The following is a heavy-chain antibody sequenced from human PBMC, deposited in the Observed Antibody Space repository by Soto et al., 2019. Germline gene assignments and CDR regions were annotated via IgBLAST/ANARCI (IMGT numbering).Heavy chain of an antibody. CDR2: INHSGST. Sequence: TSETLSLTCAVYGGSFSGYYWSWIRQPPGKGLEWIGEINHSGSTNYNPSLKSRVTISVDTSKNQFSLKLSSVTAADTAVYYCARGRRKLRWLVDYWGQGTLVTVSS. CDR3: ARGRRKLRWLVDY. CDR1: GGSFSGYY. D-gene: IGHD6-19*01. J-gene: IGHJ4*02. V-gene: IGHV4-34*01.